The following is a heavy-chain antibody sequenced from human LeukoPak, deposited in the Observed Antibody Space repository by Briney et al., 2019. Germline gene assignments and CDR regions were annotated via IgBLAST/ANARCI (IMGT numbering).Heavy chain of an antibody. J-gene: IGHJ3*02. CDR3: AREDGRHGSDAFDI. D-gene: IGHD6-25*01. Sequence: PGGSLRLSCAASGFTFSSYSMNWVRQAPGKGLEWVSSISSSSSYIYYADSVKGRFTISRDNAKNSLYLQMNSLRAEDTAVYYCAREDGRHGSDAFDIWGQGTMVTVSS. CDR1: GFTFSSYS. CDR2: ISSSSSYI. V-gene: IGHV3-21*01.